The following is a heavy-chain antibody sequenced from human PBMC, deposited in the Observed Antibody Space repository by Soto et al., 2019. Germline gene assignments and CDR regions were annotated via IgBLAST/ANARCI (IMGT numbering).Heavy chain of an antibody. Sequence: ASVKVSCKASGYTFTSYGISWVRQAPGQGLEWMGWISAYNGNTNYAQKLQGRVTMTTDTSTSTAYMELRSLRSDDTAVYYCAREGGYSSGWSLYYYYYGMDVWGQGTTVTVSS. D-gene: IGHD6-19*01. CDR1: GYTFTSYG. CDR2: ISAYNGNT. J-gene: IGHJ6*02. CDR3: AREGGYSSGWSLYYYYYGMDV. V-gene: IGHV1-18*01.